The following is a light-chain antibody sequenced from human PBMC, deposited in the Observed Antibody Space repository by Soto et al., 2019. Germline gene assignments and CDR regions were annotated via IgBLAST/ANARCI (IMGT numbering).Light chain of an antibody. V-gene: IGKV3-15*01. CDR2: DAS. CDR3: QQCRNWPLT. Sequence: EIVMTQSPATLSASPGEGATLSCKAGQNVYNNLAWYQQRPGQPPRLLIYDASTRSTGISTRFSGSGYGTEFTLTLSSLQSDDFAVYFCQQCRNWPLTFGGGTQVVIK. CDR1: QNVYNN. J-gene: IGKJ4*01.